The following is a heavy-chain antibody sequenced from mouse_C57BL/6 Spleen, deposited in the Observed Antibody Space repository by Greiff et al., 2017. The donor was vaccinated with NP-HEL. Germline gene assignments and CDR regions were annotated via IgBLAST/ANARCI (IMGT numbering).Heavy chain of an antibody. CDR1: GYTFTSYG. CDR2: IYPRSGNT. CDR3: ARLVEINYYGSSNYFDY. Sequence: QVQLQQSGAELARPGASVKLSCKASGYTFTSYGISWVKQRTGQGLEWIGEIYPRSGNTYYNEKFKGKATLTADKSSSTAYMELRSLTSEDSAVYFCARLVEINYYGSSNYFDYWGQGTTLTVSS. V-gene: IGHV1-81*01. D-gene: IGHD1-1*01. J-gene: IGHJ2*01.